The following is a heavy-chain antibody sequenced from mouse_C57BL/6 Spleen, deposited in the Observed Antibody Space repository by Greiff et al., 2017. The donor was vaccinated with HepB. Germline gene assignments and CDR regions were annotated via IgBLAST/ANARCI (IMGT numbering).Heavy chain of an antibody. CDR3: ATKFYDGYFDY. Sequence: VQLQQPGTELVKPGASVKLSCKASGYTFTSYWMHWVKQRPGQGLEWIGNINPSNGGTNYNEKFKSKATLTVDKSSSTAYMQRSSRTSEDSAVYYCATKFYDGYFDYWGQGTTLTVSS. CDR2: INPSNGGT. CDR1: GYTFTSYW. V-gene: IGHV1-53*01. J-gene: IGHJ2*01. D-gene: IGHD2-3*01.